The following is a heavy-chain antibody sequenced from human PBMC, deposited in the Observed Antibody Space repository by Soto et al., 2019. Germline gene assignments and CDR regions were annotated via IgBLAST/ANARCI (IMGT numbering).Heavy chain of an antibody. J-gene: IGHJ6*02. Sequence: SETLSLTCTVSGGSISSYYWSWIRQPPGKGLEWIGYIYYSGSTNYNPSLKSRVTISVDTSKNQFSLKLSSVTAADTAVYYCARRVHYVFWSGDVWGQGTTVTVSS. CDR1: GGSISSYY. CDR2: IYYSGST. V-gene: IGHV4-59*01. CDR3: ARRVHYVFWSGDV. D-gene: IGHD3-3*01.